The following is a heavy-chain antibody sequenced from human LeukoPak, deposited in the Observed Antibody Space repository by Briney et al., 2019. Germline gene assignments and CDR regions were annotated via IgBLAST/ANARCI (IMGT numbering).Heavy chain of an antibody. Sequence: GGSLRLSCAASGFTFSSYSMNWVRQAPGKGLEWVSSISSSSSYIYYADSVKGRFTISRDNAKNSLYLQMNSLRAEDTAVYYRARDPGSSGWYDYWGQGTLVTVSS. CDR2: ISSSSSYI. J-gene: IGHJ4*02. CDR1: GFTFSSYS. V-gene: IGHV3-21*01. CDR3: ARDPGSSGWYDY. D-gene: IGHD6-19*01.